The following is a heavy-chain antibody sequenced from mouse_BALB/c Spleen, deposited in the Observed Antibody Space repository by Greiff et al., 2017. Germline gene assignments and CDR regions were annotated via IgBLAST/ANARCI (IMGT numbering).Heavy chain of an antibody. CDR3: ARSGYGNYDY. D-gene: IGHD2-10*02. J-gene: IGHJ2*01. V-gene: IGHV1-7*01. CDR2: INPSTGYT. Sequence: VQLQQSGAELAKPGASVKMSCKASGYTFTSYWMPWVQQRPGQGLEWIGYINPSTGYTEYNQKFKDKATLTADKSSSTAYMQLSSLTSEDSAVYYCARSGYGNYDYWGQGTTLTVSS. CDR1: GYTFTSYW.